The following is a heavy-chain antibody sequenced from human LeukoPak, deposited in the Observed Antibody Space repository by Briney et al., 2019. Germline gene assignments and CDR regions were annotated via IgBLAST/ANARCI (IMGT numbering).Heavy chain of an antibody. J-gene: IGHJ5*01. CDR3: AKESEAIPAAGTFDS. Sequence: GGSLRLSCAASEFTFSSYAVSWVRQAPGKGLEWVSAISGTSGTTNYADSVKGRFTIPRDNSKNMLFLLMNSLRTEDTAVYYCAKESEAIPAAGTFDSWGQGTLVTVSS. D-gene: IGHD6-13*01. CDR1: EFTFSSYA. CDR2: ISGTSGTT. V-gene: IGHV3-23*01.